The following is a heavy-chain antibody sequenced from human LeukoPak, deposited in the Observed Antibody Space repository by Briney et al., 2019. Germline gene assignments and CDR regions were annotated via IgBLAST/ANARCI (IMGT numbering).Heavy chain of an antibody. CDR3: ARDRSWKTGGYSYGYIGGFDY. CDR2: IYPGDSDT. D-gene: IGHD5-18*01. J-gene: IGHJ4*02. V-gene: IGHV5-51*01. CDR1: GYSFTSYW. Sequence: GESLKISCKGSGYSFTSYWIGWVRQMPGKGLERMGIIYPGDSDTRYSPSFQGQVTISADESISTAYLQWSSLKASDTAMYYCARDRSWKTGGYSYGYIGGFDYWGQGTLVTVSS.